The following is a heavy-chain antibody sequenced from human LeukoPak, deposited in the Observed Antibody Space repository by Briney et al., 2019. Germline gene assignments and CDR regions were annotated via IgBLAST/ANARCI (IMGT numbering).Heavy chain of an antibody. CDR2: IYYSGTT. CDR1: GGSISYYY. J-gene: IGHJ6*02. Sequence: TSETLSLTCTVSGGSISYYYWSWIRQSPGKGLEWIGYIYYSGTTNYNPSLKSRVTISVDTSKNQFSLQLRPVTAADTAVYYCAREDPQTTVPEGMDVWGQGTTVTVSS. CDR3: AREDPQTTVPEGMDV. D-gene: IGHD4-17*01. V-gene: IGHV4-59*01.